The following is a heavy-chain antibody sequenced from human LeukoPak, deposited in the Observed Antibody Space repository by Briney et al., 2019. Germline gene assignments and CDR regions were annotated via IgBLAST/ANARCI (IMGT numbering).Heavy chain of an antibody. V-gene: IGHV3-30*04. Sequence: GGSLRLSCVASGFTFTGHSMHWVRQAPGKGLEWVAVVANDEKTLFYADSLKGRFTFSRDNSKSTMYLQMNSLRDEDTAVYYCARQKQSGGTPFDYWGQGSLVTVSS. J-gene: IGHJ4*02. D-gene: IGHD1-26*01. CDR1: GFTFTGHS. CDR3: ARQKQSGGTPFDY. CDR2: VANDEKTL.